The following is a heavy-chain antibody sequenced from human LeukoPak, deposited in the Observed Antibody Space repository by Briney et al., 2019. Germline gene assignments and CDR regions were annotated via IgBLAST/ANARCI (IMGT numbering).Heavy chain of an antibody. CDR2: IKQDGSEK. J-gene: IGHJ4*02. CDR3: ARDSARGGTMDY. CDR1: GFTFNNYW. D-gene: IGHD2-15*01. V-gene: IGHV3-7*01. Sequence: GGSLRLSCAASGFTFNNYWVSWVRQAPGKGLEGVANIKQDGSEKYYVDSVKGRFTISRDNAKNSLYLQMNSLRAEDTAVYYCARDSARGGTMDYWGQGTLVTVSS.